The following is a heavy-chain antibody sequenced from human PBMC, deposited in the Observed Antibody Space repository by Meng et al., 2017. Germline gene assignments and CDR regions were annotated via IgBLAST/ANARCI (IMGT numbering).Heavy chain of an antibody. CDR1: GGSISSYY. CDR3: ARDRMTGYFDY. CDR2: IYYSGST. J-gene: IGHJ4*02. V-gene: IGHV4-59*01. Sequence: SETLSLTCTVSGGSISSYYWSWIRQPPGKGLEWIGYIYYSGSTNYNPSLKSRVAISVDTSKNQFSRKLSSVTAADTAVYYCARDRMTGYFDYWGQGTLVTVSS. D-gene: IGHD1-14*01.